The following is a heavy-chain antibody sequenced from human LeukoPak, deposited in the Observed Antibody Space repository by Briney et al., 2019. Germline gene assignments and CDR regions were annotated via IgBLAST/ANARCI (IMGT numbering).Heavy chain of an antibody. D-gene: IGHD1-26*01. V-gene: IGHV3-21*01. Sequence: GGSLRLSCAASGFTFSSYSMNWVRQAPGKGLEWVSSISSSSSYIYYADSVKGRFTISRDNAKNSLYLQMNSLRAEDTAVYYCARDKAPSRVVGAPSGLDYWGQGTLVTVSS. CDR1: GFTFSSYS. J-gene: IGHJ4*02. CDR2: ISSSSSYI. CDR3: ARDKAPSRVVGAPSGLDY.